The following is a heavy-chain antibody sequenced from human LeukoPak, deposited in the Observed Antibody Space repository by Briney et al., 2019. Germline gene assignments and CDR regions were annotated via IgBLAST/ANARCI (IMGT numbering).Heavy chain of an antibody. J-gene: IGHJ4*02. D-gene: IGHD2-21*01. V-gene: IGHV3-23*01. CDR1: GFTFSSFD. CDR2: ITANGDVT. CDR3: AKDFRIGYSAHFDY. Sequence: PGGSLRLSCAASGFTFSSFDMSWVRLVPGRGLEWILYITANGDVTMSADSVRGRFTISRDNSKNTLYLQMDSLRGEDTAVYYCAKDFRIGYSAHFDYWGQGALVTVSS.